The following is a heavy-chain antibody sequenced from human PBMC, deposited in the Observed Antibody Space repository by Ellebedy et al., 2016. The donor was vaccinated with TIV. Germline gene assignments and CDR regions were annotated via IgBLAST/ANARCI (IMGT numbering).Heavy chain of an antibody. CDR3: ARVKLCIGDACHRVYDY. CDR1: GFTFSDHY. CDR2: IRNKANNYFT. Sequence: GESLKISCAASGFTFSDHYMDWVRQAPGKGLECVGRIRNKANNYFTEYAASVKGRFTISRDDSKNSVYLQMNGSRIEDTAVYYCARVKLCIGDACHRVYDYWGQGTQVTVSS. J-gene: IGHJ4*02. D-gene: IGHD2-21*02. V-gene: IGHV3-72*01.